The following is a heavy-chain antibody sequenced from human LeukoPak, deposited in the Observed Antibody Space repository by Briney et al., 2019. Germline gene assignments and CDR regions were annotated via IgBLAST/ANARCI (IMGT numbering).Heavy chain of an antibody. CDR3: TQLSRGY. D-gene: IGHD1-1*01. CDR2: MKPRGTT. J-gene: IGHJ4*02. V-gene: IGHV3-15*01. Sequence: PGGSLRLSCAAAGFSLSVAWMSWVRQAPGKGLECVGRMKPRGTTDDAEPMNDRFIVSRDDSKDTLYLQMNSLKAEDTGLYFCTQLSRGYWGQGTQVTVSS. CDR1: GFSLSVAW.